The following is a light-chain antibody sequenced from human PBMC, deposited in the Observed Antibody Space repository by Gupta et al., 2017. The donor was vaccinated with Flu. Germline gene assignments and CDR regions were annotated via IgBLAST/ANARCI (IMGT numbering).Light chain of an antibody. CDR2: EVS. V-gene: IGLV2-14*01. J-gene: IGLJ2*01. CDR3: SSFTKNKNPLV. CDR1: SDDIGGYNF. Sequence: QSALTQPASVSGSPGQSITISCTGTSDDIGGYNFVSWYQRHPGKGPKLIIYEVSNRPSGISDRFSGSKSGNAASLTISKLQHEDEADYYCSSFTKNKNPLVFGGGTKLTVL.